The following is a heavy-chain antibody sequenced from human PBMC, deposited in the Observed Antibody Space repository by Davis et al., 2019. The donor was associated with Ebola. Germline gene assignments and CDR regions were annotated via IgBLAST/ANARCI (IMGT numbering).Heavy chain of an antibody. CDR3: ARGSGGRREVAGIWSRATVYWNLDL. J-gene: IGHJ2*01. D-gene: IGHD6-19*01. CDR2: INYSEDT. CDR1: AGSLSGYY. Sequence: SETLSLTCAVYAGSLSGYYWSWIRQPPGKGLEWIGEINYSEDTKYNHSHKSRAIISADTSKNQFSLKVNSVTAADTAVYYCARGSGGRREVAGIWSRATVYWNLDLWGRGTLVTVSS. V-gene: IGHV4-34*01.